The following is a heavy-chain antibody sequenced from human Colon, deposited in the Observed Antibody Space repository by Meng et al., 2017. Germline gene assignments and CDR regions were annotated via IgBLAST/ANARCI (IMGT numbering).Heavy chain of an antibody. D-gene: IGHD5-24*01. Sequence: QLSLEDSGPALVKPTQPLTLTCSFSGVSLSTSGAGVGWIRQPPGKPLEWLAVIYWNDEKRYVPGLKSRLTITMDTSKNQVVLTMTNVDTVDTATYYCGHRRGMAASGGVFDPWGQGTLVTVSS. CDR2: IYWNDEK. V-gene: IGHV2-5*01. CDR1: GVSLSTSGAG. J-gene: IGHJ5*02. CDR3: GHRRGMAASGGVFDP.